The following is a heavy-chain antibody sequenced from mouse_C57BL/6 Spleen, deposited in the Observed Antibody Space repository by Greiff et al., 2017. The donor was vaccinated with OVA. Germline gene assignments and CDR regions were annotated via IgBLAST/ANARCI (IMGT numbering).Heavy chain of an antibody. J-gene: IGHJ4*01. V-gene: IGHV5-12*01. CDR1: GFTFSDYY. Sequence: EVMLVESGGGLVQPGGSLKLSCAASGFTFSDYYMYWVRQTPEKRLEWVAYISNGGGSTYYPDTVKGRFTISRDNAKNTLYLQMSRLKSEDTAMYYCARHNYVENAMDYWGQGTSVTVSS. CDR2: ISNGGGST. CDR3: ARHNYVENAMDY. D-gene: IGHD2-1*01.